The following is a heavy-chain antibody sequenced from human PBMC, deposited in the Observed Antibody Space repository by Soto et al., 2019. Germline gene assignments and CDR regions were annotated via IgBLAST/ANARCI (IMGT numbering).Heavy chain of an antibody. CDR2: MNPNSGNT. Sequence: ASVKVSCKASGYTFTSYDINWVRQATGQGLEWMGWMNPNSGNTGYAQKFQGRVTMTRNTSISTAYMELSSLRSEDTAVYYCARALWNSGYVFFWFDPWGQGTLVTVSS. CDR1: GYTFTSYD. CDR3: ARALWNSGYVFFWFDP. D-gene: IGHD5-12*01. J-gene: IGHJ5*02. V-gene: IGHV1-8*01.